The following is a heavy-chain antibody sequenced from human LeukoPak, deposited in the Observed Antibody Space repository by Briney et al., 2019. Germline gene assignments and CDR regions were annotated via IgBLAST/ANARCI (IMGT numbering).Heavy chain of an antibody. Sequence: GGSLRLSCAASGFTFSSYGMHWVRQAPGKGLVWVSRINSDGSSTSYADSVKGRFTISRDNAKNTLYLQMNSLRAEDTAVYYCARGASSSWFFDYWGQGTLVTVSS. CDR2: INSDGSST. J-gene: IGHJ4*02. CDR3: ARGASSSWFFDY. V-gene: IGHV3-74*01. D-gene: IGHD6-13*01. CDR1: GFTFSSYG.